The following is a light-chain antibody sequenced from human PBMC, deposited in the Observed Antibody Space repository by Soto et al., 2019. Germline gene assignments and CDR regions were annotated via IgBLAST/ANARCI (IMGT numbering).Light chain of an antibody. Sequence: DIQMTQSPSSVSASVGDRVTITCRASQGVSNWLAWYQQKPGKAPKLLIYDAFSLQSGVPSRFSGSGSGRDFTRTITSLQPEDFATYYCQQLESFPLAYGGGTRVEIK. CDR2: DAF. V-gene: IGKV1-12*01. J-gene: IGKJ4*01. CDR1: QGVSNW. CDR3: QQLESFPLA.